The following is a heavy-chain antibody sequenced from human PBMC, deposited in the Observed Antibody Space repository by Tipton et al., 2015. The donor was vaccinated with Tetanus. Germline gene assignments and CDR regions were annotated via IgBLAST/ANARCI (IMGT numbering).Heavy chain of an antibody. V-gene: IGHV1-8*01. Sequence: QLVQSGAEVKKPGASVKVSCKASGYTFTSYDINWVRQATGQGLEWMGWMNPNSGNTGYAQKFQGRVTMTRNTSISTAYMELSSLRSEDTAVYYCVGVGDYYGLYYFDYWGQGTLVTVSS. J-gene: IGHJ4*02. D-gene: IGHD4-17*01. CDR3: VGVGDYYGLYYFDY. CDR1: GYTFTSYD. CDR2: MNPNSGNT.